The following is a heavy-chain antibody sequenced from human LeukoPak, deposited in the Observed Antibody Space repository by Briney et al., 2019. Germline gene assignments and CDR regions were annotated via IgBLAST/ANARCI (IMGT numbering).Heavy chain of an antibody. V-gene: IGHV1-8*01. CDR2: MNPNSGNT. Sequence: ASVKVSCKASGYTFTSYDINWVRQATGQGLEWMGWMNPNSGNTGYAQKFQGRVTMTRNTSISTAYMELSSLRSEDTAVYYCARVRAKSLRYFDWLSYYYYMDVWGKGTTVTISS. CDR1: GYTFTSYD. D-gene: IGHD3-9*01. J-gene: IGHJ6*03. CDR3: ARVRAKSLRYFDWLSYYYYMDV.